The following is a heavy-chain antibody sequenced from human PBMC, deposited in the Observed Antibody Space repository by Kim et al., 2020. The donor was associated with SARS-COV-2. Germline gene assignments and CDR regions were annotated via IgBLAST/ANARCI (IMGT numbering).Heavy chain of an antibody. D-gene: IGHD3-22*01. CDR1: GYTFTSYY. V-gene: IGHV1-46*01. J-gene: IGHJ4*02. Sequence: ASVKVSCKASGYTFTSYYMHWVRQAPGQGLEWMGIINPSGGSTSYAQKFQGRVTMTRDTSTSTVYMELSSLRSEDTAVYYCARDLGYYDSSGRGVGSWGQGTLVTVSS. CDR3: ARDLGYYDSSGRGVGS. CDR2: INPSGGST.